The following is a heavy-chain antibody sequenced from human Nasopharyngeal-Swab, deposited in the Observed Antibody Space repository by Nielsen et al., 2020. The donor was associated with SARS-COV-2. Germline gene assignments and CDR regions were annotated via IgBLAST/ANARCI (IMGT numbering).Heavy chain of an antibody. CDR2: INAGNGNT. V-gene: IGHV1-3*01. CDR3: ASGSMVRGVIEHYYYYYMDV. CDR1: GYTFTSYA. D-gene: IGHD3-10*01. Sequence: ASVKVSCKASGYTFTSYAMHWVRQAPGQRLEWMGWINAGNGNTKYSQKFQGRVTITRDTSASTAYMELSSLRSEDTAVYYCASGSMVRGVIEHYYYYYMDVWGKGTTVTVSS. J-gene: IGHJ6*03.